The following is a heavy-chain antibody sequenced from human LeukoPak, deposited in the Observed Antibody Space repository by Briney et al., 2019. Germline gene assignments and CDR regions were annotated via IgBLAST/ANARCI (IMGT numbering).Heavy chain of an antibody. CDR3: ASFLKVGPNPGYCSSTSCQSFDY. D-gene: IGHD2-2*01. Sequence: GASVKVSCKASGYTFTSYGISWVRQAPGQGLEWMGWISAYNGNTNYAQKLQGRVTMTTDTSTSTAYMELRSLRSDDTAVYYCASFLKVGPNPGYCSSTSCQSFDYWGQGTLVAVSS. CDR2: ISAYNGNT. V-gene: IGHV1-18*01. J-gene: IGHJ4*02. CDR1: GYTFTSYG.